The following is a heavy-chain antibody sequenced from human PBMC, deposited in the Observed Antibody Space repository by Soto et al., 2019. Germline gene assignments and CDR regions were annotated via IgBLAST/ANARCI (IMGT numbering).Heavy chain of an antibody. V-gene: IGHV3-23*01. J-gene: IGHJ4*02. CDR3: ATRNYYDPTGYYYWYYFDF. CDR1: GITFSNYA. CDR2: ISGRGDST. Sequence: EVQLLESGGGLVQPGGSLRLSCAASGITFSNYAMSWVRQAPGKGLEWVSVISGRGDSTFYAGSVKGRFTISRDNSKNTVHLQMNNLGAEDTALYYCATRNYYDPTGYYYWYYFDFWGQGTLVTVSS. D-gene: IGHD3-22*01.